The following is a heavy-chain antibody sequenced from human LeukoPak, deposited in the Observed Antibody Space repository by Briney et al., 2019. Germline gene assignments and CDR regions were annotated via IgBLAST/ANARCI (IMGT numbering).Heavy chain of an antibody. Sequence: GASVKVSCKASGYTFTSYAISWVRQAPGQGLEWMGGIIPIFGTANYAQKFQGRVTITTDESTSTAYMELSSLRSEDTAVYYCARDASCGGDCYSPGNWFDPWGQGTLVTVSS. CDR1: GYTFTSYA. D-gene: IGHD2-21*01. V-gene: IGHV1-69*05. J-gene: IGHJ5*02. CDR3: ARDASCGGDCYSPGNWFDP. CDR2: IIPIFGTA.